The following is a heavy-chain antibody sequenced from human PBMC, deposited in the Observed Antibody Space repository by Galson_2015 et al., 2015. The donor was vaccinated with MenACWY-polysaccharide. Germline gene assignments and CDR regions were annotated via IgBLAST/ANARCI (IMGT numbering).Heavy chain of an antibody. CDR2: ISKSGDSI. V-gene: IGHV3-11*01. CDR1: GLSFSTSA. CDR3: ARGHYGLDV. Sequence: SLRLSCAASGLSFSTSAMSWVRQAPGKGLEWLSYISKSGDSIYYGDSVKGRFAISRDNAKNSLYLQLNSLEVEDTAIYYCARGHYGLDVWGQGTTVTVSS. J-gene: IGHJ6*02.